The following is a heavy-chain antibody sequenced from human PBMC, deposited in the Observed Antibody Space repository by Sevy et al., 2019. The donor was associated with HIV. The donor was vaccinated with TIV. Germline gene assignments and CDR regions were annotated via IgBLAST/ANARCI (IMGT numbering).Heavy chain of an antibody. CDR3: ARERQEEDKSGAKFDY. V-gene: IGHV3-7*01. J-gene: IGHJ4*02. D-gene: IGHD3-10*01. CDR1: GFNFRSYW. CDR2: LKHDGSEQ. Sequence: GGSLRLSCEVSGFNFRSYWMSWVRQAPGKGLEWVANLKHDGSEQYYLDSVKGRFTVSRDNGKNSLYLQMTSLRVDDAAVYYCARERQEEDKSGAKFDYWGRGTLVTVSS.